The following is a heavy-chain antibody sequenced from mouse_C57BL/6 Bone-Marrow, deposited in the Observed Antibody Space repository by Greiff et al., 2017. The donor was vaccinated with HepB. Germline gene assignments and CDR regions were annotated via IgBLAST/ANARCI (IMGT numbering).Heavy chain of an antibody. D-gene: IGHD1-1*01. CDR1: GFTFTDYY. J-gene: IGHJ2*01. CDR3: ARYIAVAYFDY. Sequence: EVQLVESGGGLVQPGGSLSLSCAASGFTFTDYYMSWVRQPPGKALEWLGFIRNKANGYTTEYSASVKGRFTISRDNSQSILYLQMNALSAEDSATYYCARYIAVAYFDYWGQGTTLTVSS. CDR2: IRNKANGYTT. V-gene: IGHV7-3*01.